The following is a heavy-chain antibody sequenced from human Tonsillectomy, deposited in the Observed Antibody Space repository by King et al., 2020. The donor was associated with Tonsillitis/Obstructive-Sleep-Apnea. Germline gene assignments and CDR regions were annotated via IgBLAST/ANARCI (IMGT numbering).Heavy chain of an antibody. CDR3: TTEYFDILTGYYTHY. V-gene: IGHV3-15*01. Sequence: EVQLVESGGGLVKPGGSLRLSCAASGFTFNNAWMSWGRQAPGKGLEWVGRIKSKTDGGTTDYAAPVKGRFTISRDDSKNTLYLQMNSLKTEDTAVYYCTTEYFDILTGYYTHYWGQGTLVTVSS. J-gene: IGHJ4*02. CDR2: IKSKTDGGTT. D-gene: IGHD3-9*01. CDR1: GFTFNNAW.